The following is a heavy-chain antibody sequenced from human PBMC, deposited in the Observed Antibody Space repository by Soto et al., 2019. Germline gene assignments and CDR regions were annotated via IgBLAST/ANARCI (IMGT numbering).Heavy chain of an antibody. CDR2: IYYSGST. CDR1: GGSISSYY. CDR3: ARGSGWYGRYYMDV. D-gene: IGHD6-19*01. J-gene: IGHJ6*03. Sequence: SETLSLTCTVSGGSISSYYWSWIRQPPGKGLEWIGYIYYSGSTNYNPSLKSRVTISVDTSKNQFSLELSSVTAADTAVYYCARGSGWYGRYYMDVWGKGTTVTVSS. V-gene: IGHV4-59*01.